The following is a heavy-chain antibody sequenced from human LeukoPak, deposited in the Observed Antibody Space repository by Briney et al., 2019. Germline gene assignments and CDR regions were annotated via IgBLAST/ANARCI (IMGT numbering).Heavy chain of an antibody. J-gene: IGHJ4*02. D-gene: IGHD3-3*01. CDR2: LYTGGST. V-gene: IGHV3-53*04. CDR3: ARGPVDTSIHYFDY. CDR1: GFTVSNYF. Sequence: GGSLRLSCAASGFTVSNYFMTWVRQAPGKGLEWLSVLYTGGSTYYADSVRGRFTISRSNSDNTVYLQMNSLRAEDMAVYYCARGPVDTSIHYFDYWGQGTLVTVSS.